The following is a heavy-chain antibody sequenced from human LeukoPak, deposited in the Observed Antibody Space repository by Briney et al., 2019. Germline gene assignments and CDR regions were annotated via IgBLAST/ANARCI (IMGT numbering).Heavy chain of an antibody. CDR1: VGTFSIYA. J-gene: IGHJ6*02. CDR3: SIVGTVGHYHYGMDV. D-gene: IGHD1-26*01. Sequence: SVKVSCKASVGTFSIYAISWVRQAPGRGREWVGGIIPIFGTANYAQKFQGRVTITADESTSTAYMELSSLRSEDTAVYYCSIVGTVGHYHYGMDVWGQGTTVTVSS. V-gene: IGHV1-69*13. CDR2: IIPIFGTA.